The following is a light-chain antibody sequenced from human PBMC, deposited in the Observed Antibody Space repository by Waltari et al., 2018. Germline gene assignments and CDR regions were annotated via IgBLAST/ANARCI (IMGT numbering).Light chain of an antibody. CDR3: SSYTSSGTL. J-gene: IGLJ1*01. V-gene: IGLV2-14*01. CDR2: EVT. Sequence: QSALTQPASVSGSPGQSITISCTGTSSDVGGYTYVSWYQQHPGKAPKLMIYEVTDRPSGISNRFSGSKSGNTASLTISGLQAEDEADYYCSSYTSSGTLFGTGTKVTVL. CDR1: SSDVGGYTY.